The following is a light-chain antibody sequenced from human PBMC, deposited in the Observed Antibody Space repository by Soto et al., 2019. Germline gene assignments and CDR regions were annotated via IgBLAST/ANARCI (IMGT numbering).Light chain of an antibody. CDR1: SSDVGTYNL. V-gene: IGLV2-23*02. CDR3: CSYLTINTFV. J-gene: IGLJ1*01. Sequence: QSALTQPASVSGSPGQSISISCTGTSSDVGTYNLVSWYQQHPGKAPKLLISEDNKRPSGVSHRFSGSKSGNTASLSISGLQPEDEADYYCCSYLTINTFVFGTGTKVTVL. CDR2: EDN.